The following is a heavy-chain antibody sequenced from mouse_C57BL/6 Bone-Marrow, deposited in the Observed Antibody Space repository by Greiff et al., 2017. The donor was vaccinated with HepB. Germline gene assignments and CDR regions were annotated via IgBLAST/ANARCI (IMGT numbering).Heavy chain of an antibody. Sequence: QVQLQQPGAELVRPGSSVKLSCKASGYTFTSYWMDWVKQRPGQGLEWIGNIYPSDSETHYNQKFKDKATLTVDKSSSTAYMQLSSLTSEDSAVYYCARGMIYYYGRAPQFDYWGQGTTLTVSS. J-gene: IGHJ2*01. V-gene: IGHV1-61*01. CDR3: ARGMIYYYGRAPQFDY. CDR1: GYTFTSYW. D-gene: IGHD1-1*01. CDR2: IYPSDSET.